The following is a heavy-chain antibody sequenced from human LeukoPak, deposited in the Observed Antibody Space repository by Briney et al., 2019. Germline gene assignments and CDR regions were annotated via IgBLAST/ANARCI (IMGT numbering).Heavy chain of an antibody. CDR3: ASFYYYGSGS. CDR1: GGSISGYY. D-gene: IGHD3-10*01. V-gene: IGHV4-34*01. Sequence: SETLSLTCTVSGGSISGYYWSWIRQPPGKGLEWIGEINHSGSTNYNPSLKSRVTISVDTSKNQFSLKLSSVTAADTAVYYCASFYYYGSGSWGQGTLVTVSS. CDR2: INHSGST. J-gene: IGHJ4*02.